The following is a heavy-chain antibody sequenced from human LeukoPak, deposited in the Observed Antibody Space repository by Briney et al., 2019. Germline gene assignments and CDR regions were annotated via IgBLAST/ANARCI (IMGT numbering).Heavy chain of an antibody. CDR3: ARDPLNGALDI. Sequence: GGPLRLSCTASGFRFSGSWMSWVRQPPGKGLDWLADMNPDGSTIVYVDSVKGRFTISRNNAKNSVYLQMDGLRAEDTAVYYCARDPLNGALDICGQGTLVTVSS. CDR2: MNPDGSTI. V-gene: IGHV3-7*01. J-gene: IGHJ3*02. CDR1: GFRFSGSW.